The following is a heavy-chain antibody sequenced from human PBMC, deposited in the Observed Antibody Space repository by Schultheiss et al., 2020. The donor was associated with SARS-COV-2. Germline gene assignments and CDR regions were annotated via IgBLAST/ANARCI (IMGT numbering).Heavy chain of an antibody. CDR1: GYTFTSYG. V-gene: IGHV1-18*04. Sequence: GESLKISCKASGYTFTSYGISWVRQAPGQGLEWMGWISAYNGNTNYAQKLQGRVTMTTDTSTSTAYMELRSLRSDDTAVYYCARSPFKYGHGLRRIAYGMDVWGQGTTVTVSS. CDR2: ISAYNGNT. J-gene: IGHJ6*02. D-gene: IGHD5-18*01. CDR3: ARSPFKYGHGLRRIAYGMDV.